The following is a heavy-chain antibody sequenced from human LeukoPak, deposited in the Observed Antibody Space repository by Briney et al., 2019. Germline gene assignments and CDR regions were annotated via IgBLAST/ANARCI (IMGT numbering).Heavy chain of an antibody. D-gene: IGHD2-15*01. CDR3: ARDPRPLYCSGGSCYSGHSYNWFDP. J-gene: IGHJ5*02. V-gene: IGHV1-2*02. Sequence: ASVKVSFKASGYTFTGYYMHWVRQAPGQGLEWMGWINPNSGGTNYAQKFQGRVTMTRDTSISTAYMGLSRLRSDDTAVYYCARDPRPLYCSGGSCYSGHSYNWFDPWGQGTLVTVSS. CDR1: GYTFTGYY. CDR2: INPNSGGT.